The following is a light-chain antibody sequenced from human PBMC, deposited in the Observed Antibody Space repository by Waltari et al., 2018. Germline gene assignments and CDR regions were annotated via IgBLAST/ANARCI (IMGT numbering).Light chain of an antibody. J-gene: IGKJ4*01. CDR2: DSI. CDR1: QSITNY. CDR3: QHRSTWPPT. V-gene: IGKV3-11*01. Sequence: EIVLTQSPAILSLSPGERATLSCRASQSITNYLAWYQQKPGQAPRLLIYDSINRATGIPARFSGGGSGTDFTLTITSLEPEDFAFYYCQHRSTWPPTFGGGTNVVL.